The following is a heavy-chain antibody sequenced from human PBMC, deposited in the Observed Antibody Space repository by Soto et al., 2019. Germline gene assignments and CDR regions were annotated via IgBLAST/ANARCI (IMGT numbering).Heavy chain of an antibody. CDR1: GFSFSSCA. Sequence: SLRLSCAASGFSFSSCAMSWVRQAPGKGLEWVSVVSGSGRSTDYADSVKGRFTMSRDNSKNMVFLQMNSLSAEDTAVYYCAKHTLFSDSWYEDYWGQGTLVTVSS. V-gene: IGHV3-23*01. CDR3: AKHTLFSDSWYEDY. CDR2: VSGSGRST. J-gene: IGHJ4*02. D-gene: IGHD6-13*01.